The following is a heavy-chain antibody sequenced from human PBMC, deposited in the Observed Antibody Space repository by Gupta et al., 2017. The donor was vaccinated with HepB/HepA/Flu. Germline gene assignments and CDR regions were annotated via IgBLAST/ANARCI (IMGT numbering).Heavy chain of an antibody. D-gene: IGHD3-10*01. V-gene: IGHV2-5*02. CDR1: GFSLSTSGVG. Sequence: QITLKESGPTLVKPTQTPTLTCTFSGFSLSTSGVGVGWIRQPPGKALEWLALIYWDDDKRYSPSLKSRLTITKDTSKNQVVLTMTNMDPVDTATYYCAHRDVSGTYHKLHYFDYWGRGTLVTVSS. CDR2: IYWDDDK. J-gene: IGHJ4*02. CDR3: AHRDVSGTYHKLHYFDY.